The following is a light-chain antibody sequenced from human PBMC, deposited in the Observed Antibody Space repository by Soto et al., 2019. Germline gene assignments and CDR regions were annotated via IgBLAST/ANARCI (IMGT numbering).Light chain of an antibody. CDR3: QQGNSYPLT. V-gene: IGKV1-9*01. J-gene: IGKJ4*01. CDR2: DTS. Sequence: DIQLTQSPSFLSASVGDRVTITCRASQGFNNYLAWYQQKPGKAPNLLIYDTSTLQSGVPSRFSGSGSGTEFTLTISSLQPEDFAAYYCQQGNSYPLTFGGGTKVEI. CDR1: QGFNNY.